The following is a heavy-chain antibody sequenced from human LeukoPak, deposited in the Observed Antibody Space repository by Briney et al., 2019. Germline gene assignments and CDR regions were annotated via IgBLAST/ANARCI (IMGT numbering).Heavy chain of an antibody. Sequence: TSETLSLTCTVSGGSVSSGSYYWSWIRQPPGKGLEWIGYIHYSRSTNYNPSLKSRVTISVDTSKNQFSLKLSSVTAADTAVYYCARGHYYDSSGYLFDYWGQGTLVTVSS. V-gene: IGHV4-61*01. J-gene: IGHJ4*02. D-gene: IGHD3-22*01. CDR2: IHYSRST. CDR1: GGSVSSGSYY. CDR3: ARGHYYDSSGYLFDY.